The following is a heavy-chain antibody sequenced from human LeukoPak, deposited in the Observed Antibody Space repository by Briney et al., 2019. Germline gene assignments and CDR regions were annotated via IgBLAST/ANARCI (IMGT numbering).Heavy chain of an antibody. Sequence: ASVTVSCKASGYTFTGYYMHWVRQAPGQGLELMGWINPNSGGTNYAQKFQGRITMTRDTSISTAYMELSRLRSDDAAVYYCARDRGYSSSWYYFDYWGQGTLVTVSS. CDR1: GYTFTGYY. CDR2: INPNSGGT. J-gene: IGHJ4*02. D-gene: IGHD6-13*01. CDR3: ARDRGYSSSWYYFDY. V-gene: IGHV1-2*02.